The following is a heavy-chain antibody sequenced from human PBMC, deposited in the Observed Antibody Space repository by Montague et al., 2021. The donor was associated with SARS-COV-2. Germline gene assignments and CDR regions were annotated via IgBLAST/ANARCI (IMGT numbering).Heavy chain of an antibody. Sequence: SLRLSCPASGFTFSMYAMKWVRQAPGKGLEWVSVISGSGGSTYDADSVKGRFTISRDNSKNTLYLQMNSLRAEDTAVYYCARDKGLKRITGTHGFGYYYGMDVWGQGTTVTVSS. CDR3: ARDKGLKRITGTHGFGYYYGMDV. CDR2: ISGSGGST. CDR1: GFTFSMYA. J-gene: IGHJ6*02. V-gene: IGHV3-23*01. D-gene: IGHD1-7*01.